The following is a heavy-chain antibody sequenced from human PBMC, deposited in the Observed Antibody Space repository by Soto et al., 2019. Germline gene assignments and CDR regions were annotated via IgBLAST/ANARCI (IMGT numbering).Heavy chain of an antibody. CDR3: ARDGGMYSSSWYVRFDS. J-gene: IGHJ5*01. CDR2: TYYRSKWYN. D-gene: IGHD6-13*01. V-gene: IGHV6-1*01. CDR1: GDSVSSNSAA. Sequence: QVQLQQSGPGLVKPSQTLSLTCAISGDSVSSNSAAWNWIRQSPSRGLEWLGRTYYRSKWYNDYAVSVKSRITINPDTSKNQFSLQLNSVTPEDTAVHYCARDGGMYSSSWYVRFDSWGQRTVVTVSS.